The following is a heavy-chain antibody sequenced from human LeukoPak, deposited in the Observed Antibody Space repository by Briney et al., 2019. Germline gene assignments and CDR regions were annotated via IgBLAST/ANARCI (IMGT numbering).Heavy chain of an antibody. V-gene: IGHV4-38-2*01. D-gene: IGHD1-14*01. CDR2: IYPSARS. J-gene: IGHJ5*02. CDR3: ARLGLPGPTGDWFDP. CDR1: GYSISSGYY. Sequence: SETLPLTCAVSGYSISSGYYWGWIRQPPGKGLEWIGSIYPSARSYYNPSLRSRVTISVDTSKNQFSLKLSSVTAADTAVFYCARLGLPGPTGDWFDPWGQGTLVTVSS.